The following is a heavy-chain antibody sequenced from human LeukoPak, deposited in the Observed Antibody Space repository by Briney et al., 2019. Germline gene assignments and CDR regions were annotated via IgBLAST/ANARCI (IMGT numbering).Heavy chain of an antibody. Sequence: SETLSLTCTVSGGSISSYYWSWIRQPPGKGLEWIGYIYYSGSTNYNPSLKSRVTISVDRSKNQFSLKLSSVTAADTAVYYCARGDGYSFSPYRYYYYMDVWGKGTTVTVSS. J-gene: IGHJ6*03. CDR2: IYYSGST. CDR3: ARGDGYSFSPYRYYYYMDV. D-gene: IGHD2/OR15-2a*01. V-gene: IGHV4-59*12. CDR1: GGSISSYY.